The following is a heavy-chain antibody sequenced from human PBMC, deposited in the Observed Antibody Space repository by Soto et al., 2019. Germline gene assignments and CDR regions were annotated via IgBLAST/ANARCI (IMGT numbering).Heavy chain of an antibody. Sequence: ASVKVSCKASGYTFTSYGISWVRQAPGQGLEWMGWISAYNGNTNYAQKLQGRVTMTTDTSTSTAYMELRSLRSDDTAVYYCAVRILGYCSSTSCYSPSNDYWGQGTLVTAPQ. CDR3: AVRILGYCSSTSCYSPSNDY. J-gene: IGHJ4*02. CDR1: GYTFTSYG. V-gene: IGHV1-18*04. CDR2: ISAYNGNT. D-gene: IGHD2-2*01.